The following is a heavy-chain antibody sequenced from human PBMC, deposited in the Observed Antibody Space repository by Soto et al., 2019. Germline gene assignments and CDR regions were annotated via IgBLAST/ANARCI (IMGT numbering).Heavy chain of an antibody. CDR1: GGSFSGYY. Sequence: QVQLQQWGAGLLKPSETLSLTCAVYGGSFSGYYWSWIRQPPGKGLEWIGEINHSGSTNYNPSLXSXVXXSVDTSKNQFSLKLSSVTAADTAAYYCARGEPADYWGQGTLVTVSS. J-gene: IGHJ4*02. V-gene: IGHV4-34*01. CDR2: INHSGST. CDR3: ARGEPADY.